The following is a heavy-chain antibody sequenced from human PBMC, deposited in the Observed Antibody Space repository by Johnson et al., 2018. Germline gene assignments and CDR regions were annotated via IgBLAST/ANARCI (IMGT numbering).Heavy chain of an antibody. Sequence: QVQLEESGGGVVQXGRSXRLXCAGSGFTFSNYAMHWVRQAPGKGLEWVAVISYDGSNKYFAGSVKGRFTISRDNSKNTLYLQMNSLRAEDTAVYYCARDRGYGYGYGAFDIWGQGTMVTVSS. J-gene: IGHJ3*02. CDR3: ARDRGYGYGYGAFDI. V-gene: IGHV3-30-3*01. CDR2: ISYDGSNK. D-gene: IGHD5-18*01. CDR1: GFTFSNYA.